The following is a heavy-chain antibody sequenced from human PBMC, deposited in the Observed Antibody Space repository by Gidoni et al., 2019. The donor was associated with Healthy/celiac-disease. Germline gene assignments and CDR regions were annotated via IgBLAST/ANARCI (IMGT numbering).Heavy chain of an antibody. V-gene: IGHV3-23*01. CDR3: AKDRYSSGWPFDY. Sequence: EVQLLESGGGLVQPGGSLRLSWAAPGFPFSSYAMSWVRQAPGKGREWVSAISGSGGSTYYADSVKGRFTISRDNSKNTLYLQMNSLRAEDTAVYYCAKDRYSSGWPFDYWGQGTLVTVSS. J-gene: IGHJ4*02. CDR1: GFPFSSYA. D-gene: IGHD6-19*01. CDR2: ISGSGGST.